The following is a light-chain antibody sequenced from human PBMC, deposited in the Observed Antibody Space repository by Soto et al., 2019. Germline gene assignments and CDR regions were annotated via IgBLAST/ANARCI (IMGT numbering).Light chain of an antibody. J-gene: IGKJ5*01. CDR3: MQGTHWPIT. CDR1: QSLVHSDGIAY. Sequence: DVVMTQSPLSLPVTLGQPASISCRSNQSLVHSDGIAYFSWFQQRPGRSPRRLIYKVSNRDSGVPARFRGSGLGTDFALKISRVEAEDVGVYYCMQGTHWPITFGQGTRLEIK. CDR2: KVS. V-gene: IGKV2-30*02.